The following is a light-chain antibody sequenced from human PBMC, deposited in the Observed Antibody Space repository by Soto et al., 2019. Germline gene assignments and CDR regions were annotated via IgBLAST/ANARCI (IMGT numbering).Light chain of an antibody. J-gene: IGLJ3*02. V-gene: IGLV2-14*01. CDR1: SGDVGGYYY. CDR2: EVS. CDR3: ATWDDDLTGPV. Sequence: QSALTQPASVSGSPGQSITISCTGTSGDVGGYYYVSWYQQLPGKAPKLMISEVSNRPSGVSNRFSGSKSGTSASLAISGLRSEDEADYYCATWDDDLTGPVFGGGTKLTVL.